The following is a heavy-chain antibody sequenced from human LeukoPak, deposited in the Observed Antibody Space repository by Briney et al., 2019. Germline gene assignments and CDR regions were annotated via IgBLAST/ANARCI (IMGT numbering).Heavy chain of an antibody. Sequence: GGSLRLSCAASGFTFSSYWMSWVRQAPGKGLEWVANIKQGGSEKYYVDSVKGRFTISRDNAKNSLYLQMNSLRAEDTAVYYCARVVGTIVVVPAASRYYFDYWGQGTLVTVSS. CDR1: GFTFSSYW. CDR3: ARVVGTIVVVPAASRYYFDY. CDR2: IKQGGSEK. V-gene: IGHV3-7*01. J-gene: IGHJ4*02. D-gene: IGHD2-2*01.